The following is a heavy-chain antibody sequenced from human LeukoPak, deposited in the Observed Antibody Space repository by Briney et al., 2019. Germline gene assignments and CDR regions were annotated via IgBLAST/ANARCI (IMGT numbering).Heavy chain of an antibody. Sequence: ASVKVSSTTSGYSFTTYYIHWVRQAPGQGLEWMGIINPSGGSTTYAQKFQGRLTMASDTSTSTVYMELSSLRSEDTAMYYCARSSAYYNEADIWGQGTMVTVSS. J-gene: IGHJ3*02. CDR2: INPSGGST. CDR1: GYSFTTYY. V-gene: IGHV1-46*01. D-gene: IGHD1-26*01. CDR3: ARSSAYYNEADI.